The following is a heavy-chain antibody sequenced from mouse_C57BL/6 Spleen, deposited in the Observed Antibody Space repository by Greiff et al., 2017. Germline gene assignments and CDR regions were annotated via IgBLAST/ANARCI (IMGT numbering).Heavy chain of an antibody. D-gene: IGHD3-3*01. CDR1: GYTFTSYW. V-gene: IGHV1-61*01. J-gene: IGHJ2*01. Sequence: QVQLQQPGAELVRPGSSVKLSCKASGYTFTSYWMDWVKQRPGQGLEWIGNIYPSDSETHYNQKFKDKATLTVDKSSSTAYMQLSSLTSEDSAVYYCARGTRGGYWGQGTTLTVSS. CDR3: ARGTRGGY. CDR2: IYPSDSET.